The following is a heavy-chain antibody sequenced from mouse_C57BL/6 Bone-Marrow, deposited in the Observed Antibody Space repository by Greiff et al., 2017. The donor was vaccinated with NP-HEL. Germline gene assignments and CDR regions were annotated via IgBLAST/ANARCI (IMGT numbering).Heavy chain of an antibody. D-gene: IGHD2-12*01. CDR3: ARCKLNYFDY. J-gene: IGHJ2*01. CDR1: GYTFTDYY. CDR2: INPNNGGT. Sequence: VQLQQSGPELVKPGASVKISCKASGYTFTDYYMNWVKQSHGKSLEWIGDINPNNGGTSYNQKFKGKATLTVDKSSSTAYMELRSLTSEDSAVYYCARCKLNYFDYWGQGTTLTVSS. V-gene: IGHV1-26*01.